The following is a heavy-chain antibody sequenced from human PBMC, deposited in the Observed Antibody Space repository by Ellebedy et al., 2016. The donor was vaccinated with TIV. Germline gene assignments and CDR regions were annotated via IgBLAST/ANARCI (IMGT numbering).Heavy chain of an antibody. CDR3: ARGGYDTHGLRDWYFDL. V-gene: IGHV3-30*19. Sequence: GESLKISCAASGFTFSSYGMHWVRQAPGKGLEWVAVISDDASNKYSADSVKGRFTISRDNSKNTLYLQMNSLRAKDTAVYYCARGGYDTHGLRDWYFDLWGRGTLVTVSS. J-gene: IGHJ2*01. D-gene: IGHD3-22*01. CDR2: ISDDASNK. CDR1: GFTFSSYG.